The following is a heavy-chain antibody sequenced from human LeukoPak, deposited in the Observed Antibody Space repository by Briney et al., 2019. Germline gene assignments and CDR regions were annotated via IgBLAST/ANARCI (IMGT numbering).Heavy chain of an antibody. D-gene: IGHD2/OR15-2a*01. V-gene: IGHV3-30-3*01. Sequence: GGSLRLSCAASGFTFSSYAMHWVRQAPGKGLEWVAVISYDGSNKYYADSVKGRFTISRDNSKNTLYLQMNSLRAEDTAVYYCARDVSNRNNWFDPWGQGTLVTVSS. CDR2: ISYDGSNK. CDR1: GFTFSSYA. J-gene: IGHJ5*02. CDR3: ARDVSNRNNWFDP.